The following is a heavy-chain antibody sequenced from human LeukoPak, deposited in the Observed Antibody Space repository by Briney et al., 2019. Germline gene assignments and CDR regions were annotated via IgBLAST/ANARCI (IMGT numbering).Heavy chain of an antibody. CDR2: IYYSGNA. CDR3: ARDYAGAFDI. D-gene: IGHD4-17*01. Sequence: SETLSLTCTVSGGSISSGAYYWSWIRQPPGKDLEWIGYIYYSGNAYYNPSLKTRVTTSVDTSKNQFSLKLNSVTAADTAVYYCARDYAGAFDIWGQGTMVTVSS. CDR1: GGSISSGAYY. J-gene: IGHJ3*02. V-gene: IGHV4-30-4*08.